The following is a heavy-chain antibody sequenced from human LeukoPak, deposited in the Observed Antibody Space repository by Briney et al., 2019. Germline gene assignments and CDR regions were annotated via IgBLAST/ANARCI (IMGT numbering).Heavy chain of an antibody. CDR3: TTRGYYYGSGDDYFDY. Sequence: GGSLRLSCAASGFTFSNAWMSWVRQAPGKGLEWVGRIKSKTDGGTTDYAAPVKGRFTTSRDDSKNTLYLQMNSLKTEDTAVYYCTTRGYYYGSGDDYFDYWGQGTLVTVSS. V-gene: IGHV3-15*01. CDR1: GFTFSNAW. CDR2: IKSKTDGGTT. J-gene: IGHJ4*02. D-gene: IGHD3-10*01.